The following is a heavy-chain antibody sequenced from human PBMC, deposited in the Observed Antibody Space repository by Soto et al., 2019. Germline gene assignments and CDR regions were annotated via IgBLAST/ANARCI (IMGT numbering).Heavy chain of an antibody. CDR2: MLYSGLT. V-gene: IGHV4-39*01. D-gene: IGHD2-15*01. Sequence: SETLSLTCSVSGYSVSSSDYYWAWTRQPPGKGLEWIGSMLYSGLTYYNPSLKSRVTLSVDTSKNQFSVRLNSVTASDTAVYYCAPLSVSLSGPYGIHVWGQGTTVTVSS. J-gene: IGHJ6*02. CDR3: APLSVSLSGPYGIHV. CDR1: GYSVSSSDYY.